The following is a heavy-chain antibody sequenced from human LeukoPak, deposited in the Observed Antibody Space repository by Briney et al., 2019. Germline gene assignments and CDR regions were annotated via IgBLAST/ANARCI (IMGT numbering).Heavy chain of an antibody. J-gene: IGHJ4*02. D-gene: IGHD6-13*01. CDR3: ARRGGSSWSSFDY. CDR1: GFIFNNYA. Sequence: PGGSLSLSCAASGFIFNNYAMNWVRQAPGKGLEWVSGISGLGGSAYYAASVKGRFTISRDNSGNRVFLQLNSLRVEDTAVYYCARRGGSSWSSFDYWGQGTLVTVSS. CDR2: ISGLGGSA. V-gene: IGHV3-23*01.